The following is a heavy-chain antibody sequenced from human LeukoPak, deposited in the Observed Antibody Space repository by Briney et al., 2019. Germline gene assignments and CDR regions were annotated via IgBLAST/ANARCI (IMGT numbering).Heavy chain of an antibody. J-gene: IGHJ2*01. CDR2: IIPILGIA. Sequence: SVKVSCKASGGTFSSYAISWVRQAPGQGLEWMGRIIPILGIANYAQKFQGRVTITADKSTSTAYMELSSLRSEDTAVYYCARPKYSSGWYLDWYFDLWGRGTLVTVSS. CDR1: GGTFSSYA. D-gene: IGHD6-19*01. CDR3: ARPKYSSGWYLDWYFDL. V-gene: IGHV1-69*04.